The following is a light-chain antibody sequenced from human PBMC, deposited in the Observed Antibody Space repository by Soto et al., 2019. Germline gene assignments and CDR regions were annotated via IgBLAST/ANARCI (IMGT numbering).Light chain of an antibody. Sequence: IQLTQSPSSLSASVGDRVTISCRASQGIANVLAWYQQKPGKAPKLLIYGASTLQSGVPSRFSGSGSGTDFTLTISSLHPEDFATYYCQQLNSFPIPFGPGTKVDIK. CDR2: GAS. V-gene: IGKV1-9*01. CDR1: QGIANV. CDR3: QQLNSFPIP. J-gene: IGKJ3*01.